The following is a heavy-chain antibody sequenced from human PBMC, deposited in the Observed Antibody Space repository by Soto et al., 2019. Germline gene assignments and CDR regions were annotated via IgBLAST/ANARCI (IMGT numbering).Heavy chain of an antibody. Sequence: ASVKVSCKASGYTFTSYAMHWVRQAPGQRLEWMGWINAGNGNTKYSQKFEGRVTITRDTSASTVYMELSSLRSEDTAVYYCARGGDSSGWYHYYYGMDVWGQGTTVTVSS. CDR1: GYTFTSYA. CDR3: ARGGDSSGWYHYYYGMDV. CDR2: INAGNGNT. V-gene: IGHV1-3*01. J-gene: IGHJ6*02. D-gene: IGHD6-19*01.